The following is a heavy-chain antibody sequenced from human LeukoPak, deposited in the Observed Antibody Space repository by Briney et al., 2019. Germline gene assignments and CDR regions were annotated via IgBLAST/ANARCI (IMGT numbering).Heavy chain of an antibody. CDR1: GGSISSYY. D-gene: IGHD3-3*01. J-gene: IGHJ5*02. V-gene: IGHV4-59*01. CDR2: IYYSGST. Sequence: SGTLSLTCTVSGGSISSYYWSWIRQPPGKGLEWIGYIYYSGSTNYNPSLKSRVTISVDTSKNQFSLKLSSVTAADTAVYYCARVQAGYYDFWSGNNFDPWGQGTLVTVSS. CDR3: ARVQAGYYDFWSGNNFDP.